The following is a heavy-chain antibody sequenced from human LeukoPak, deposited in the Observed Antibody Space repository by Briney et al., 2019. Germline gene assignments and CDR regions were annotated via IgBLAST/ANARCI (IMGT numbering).Heavy chain of an antibody. CDR3: AREAYLLWFGELAYYYYGMDV. J-gene: IGHJ6*02. CDR1: GYTFTSYY. D-gene: IGHD3-10*01. V-gene: IGHV1-46*01. Sequence: ASVKVFCKASGYTFTSYYMHWVRQAPGQGLEWMGIINPSGGSTSYAQKFQGRVTMTRDTSTSTVYMELSSLRSEDTAVYYCAREAYLLWFGELAYYYYGMDVWGQGTTVTVSS. CDR2: INPSGGST.